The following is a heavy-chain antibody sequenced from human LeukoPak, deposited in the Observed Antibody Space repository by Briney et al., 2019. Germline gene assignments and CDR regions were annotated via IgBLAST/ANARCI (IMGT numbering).Heavy chain of an antibody. V-gene: IGHV4-59*01. J-gene: IGHJ4*02. CDR3: ARIGWAEYFDY. Sequence: SETLSLTCTVSGGSISSYYWSWIRQPPGKGLEWIGYIYYSGSTNYNPSLKSRVTISVDTSKNQFSLKLSSVTAADTAVYYCARIGWAEYFDYWGQGTLVTVSS. CDR2: IYYSGST. D-gene: IGHD1-14*01. CDR1: GGSISSYY.